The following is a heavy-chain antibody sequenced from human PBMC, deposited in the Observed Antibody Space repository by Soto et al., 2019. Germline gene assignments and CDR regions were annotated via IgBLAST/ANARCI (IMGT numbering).Heavy chain of an antibody. Sequence: EVQLLESGGGLVQPGGSLRLSCAASGFTFSSYAMSWVRQAPGKGLEWVSAISGSDGSTYYADSVKGRFTISRDKSKNTLYLQMNSLRAEDTAVYYCAKDYTLGWLQFAGFDYWGQGTLVTVSS. CDR3: AKDYTLGWLQFAGFDY. V-gene: IGHV3-23*01. J-gene: IGHJ4*02. CDR1: GFTFSSYA. D-gene: IGHD5-12*01. CDR2: ISGSDGST.